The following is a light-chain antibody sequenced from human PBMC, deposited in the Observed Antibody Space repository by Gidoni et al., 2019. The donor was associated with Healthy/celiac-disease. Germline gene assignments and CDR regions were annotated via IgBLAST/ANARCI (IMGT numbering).Light chain of an antibody. Sequence: ELVLTQSPATLSLSPGERATLSCRASQSVSSYLAWYQQKPGQAPRLHIYEASNRATGIPARFSGSGSGTDFTLTISSLEPEDFAVYYCQQPFTFGPGTKVDIK. CDR2: EAS. J-gene: IGKJ3*01. CDR3: QQPFT. V-gene: IGKV3-11*01. CDR1: QSVSSY.